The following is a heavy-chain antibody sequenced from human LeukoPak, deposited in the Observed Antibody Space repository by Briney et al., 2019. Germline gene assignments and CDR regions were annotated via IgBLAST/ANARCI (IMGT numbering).Heavy chain of an antibody. CDR1: GFTFSSYG. CDR3: ARAAGYSGYALFDY. D-gene: IGHD5-12*01. Sequence: GGSLRLSCAASGFTFSSYGMHWVRQAPGKGLEWVAVIWYDGSNKYYADSVKGRFTISRGNSKNTLYLQMNSLRAEDTAVYYCARAAGYSGYALFDYWGQGTLVTVSS. V-gene: IGHV3-33*01. CDR2: IWYDGSNK. J-gene: IGHJ4*02.